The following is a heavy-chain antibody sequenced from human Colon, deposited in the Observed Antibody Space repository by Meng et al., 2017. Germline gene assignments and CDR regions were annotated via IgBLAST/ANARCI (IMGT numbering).Heavy chain of an antibody. CDR1: GDSVSSNTAA. Sequence: QVQLQQSGPGLVKPSQTLCLTCVISGDSVSSNTAAWNWIRQSPSRGLEWLGRTYYRSKWYNEYAVSVKSRMTFNADTSKNQVSLQVNSVTPEDTAVYYCARDHGYSYGLPLDYWGQGILVTVSS. CDR2: TYYRSKWYN. CDR3: ARDHGYSYGLPLDY. J-gene: IGHJ4*02. D-gene: IGHD5-18*01. V-gene: IGHV6-1*01.